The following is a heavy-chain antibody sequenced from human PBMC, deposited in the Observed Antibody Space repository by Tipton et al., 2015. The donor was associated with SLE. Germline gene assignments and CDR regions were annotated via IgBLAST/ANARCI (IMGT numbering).Heavy chain of an antibody. D-gene: IGHD1-26*01. Sequence: SLRLSCAASGFTFSSYSMNWVRQAPGKGLEWVSSISSSSSYIYYADSVKGRFTISRDNAKNSLYLQMNSLRAEDTAVYYCARDGWGTHVDLWGRGTLVTVSS. J-gene: IGHJ2*01. V-gene: IGHV3-21*01. CDR2: ISSSSSYI. CDR1: GFTFSSYS. CDR3: ARDGWGTHVDL.